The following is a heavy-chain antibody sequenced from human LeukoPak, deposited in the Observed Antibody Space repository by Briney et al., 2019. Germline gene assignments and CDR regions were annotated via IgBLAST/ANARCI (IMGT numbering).Heavy chain of an antibody. CDR1: GGTFSSYA. J-gene: IGHJ4*02. V-gene: IGHV1-69*04. Sequence: GASVKVSCKASGGTFSSYAISWVRQAPGQGLEWMGRIIPILGIANYAQKFQGRVTITADKSTSTAYMELSSLRSEDTAVYYCARDLVRYDFWSGYYNFDYWGQGTLVTVSS. D-gene: IGHD3-3*01. CDR2: IIPILGIA. CDR3: ARDLVRYDFWSGYYNFDY.